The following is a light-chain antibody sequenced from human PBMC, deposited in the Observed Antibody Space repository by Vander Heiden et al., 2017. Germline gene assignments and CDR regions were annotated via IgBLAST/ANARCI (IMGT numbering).Light chain of an antibody. CDR1: QSVSSSY. V-gene: IGKV3-20*01. J-gene: IGKJ2*01. CDR3: QQYGSSPYT. CDR2: GAS. Sequence: DIELTQSTGTLSLSPGDRATLSYRVSQSVSSSYLAWYQQKPGQAPRLLIYGASSRATGIPDRFSGSGSGTDFTLTISRLEPEDVAVYYCQQYGSSPYTFGQGTKLEIK.